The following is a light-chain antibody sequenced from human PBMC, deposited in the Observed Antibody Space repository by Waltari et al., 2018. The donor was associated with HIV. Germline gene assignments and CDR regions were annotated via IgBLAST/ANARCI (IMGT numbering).Light chain of an antibody. CDR3: MQGLQSPT. J-gene: IGKJ5*01. Sequence: DIVMTQSPLSLPITPGETASISCRSSPSLLHRSGHHYLDWYLQKPGQSPQLLIYLGSNRASGVPARISGSGSGTDFTLIISRVEAEDVGVYYCMQGLQSPTFGQGTRLEIK. V-gene: IGKV2-28*01. CDR1: PSLLHRSGHHY. CDR2: LGS.